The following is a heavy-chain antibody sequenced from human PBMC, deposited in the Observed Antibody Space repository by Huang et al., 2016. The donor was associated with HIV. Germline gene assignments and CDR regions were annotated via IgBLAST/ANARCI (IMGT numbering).Heavy chain of an antibody. J-gene: IGHJ4*02. Sequence: VLLVQSVAEVKKPGASVKVSCTTFGYSFIDYDINWVRRAPGQGMEGMGWMSPYSASTGYAQKVQDRVTFTRNTSINTAYMELISLRSEATAVYDCARGVRHQLIFNYWGRGTLVTVSS. D-gene: IGHD2-8*01. V-gene: IGHV1-8*03. CDR3: ARGVRHQLIFNY. CDR2: MSPYSAST. CDR1: GYSFIDYD.